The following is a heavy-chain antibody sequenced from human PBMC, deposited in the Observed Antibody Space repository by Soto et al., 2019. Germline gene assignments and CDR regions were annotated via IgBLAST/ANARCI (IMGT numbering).Heavy chain of an antibody. CDR3: ARGRNWFGP. CDR2: ISDRGDI. Sequence: SETLSLTCTVSGISITSSYWNWFRQSPGKGLEWIGQISDRGDINYNPPLESRVAISTDTSKNQVSLTLTAVNAEDTAVYFCARGRNWFGPWGQGTLVTVSS. J-gene: IGHJ5*02. CDR1: GISITSSY. V-gene: IGHV4-59*08.